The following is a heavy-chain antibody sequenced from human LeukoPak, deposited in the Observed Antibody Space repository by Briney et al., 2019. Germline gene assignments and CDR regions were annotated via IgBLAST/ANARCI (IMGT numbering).Heavy chain of an antibody. CDR2: IYYSGST. CDR1: GASTSSYY. Sequence: SETPSLTCTVSGASTSSYYWIWIRQPPGKGLEWIGYIYYSGSTNYNPSLKSRVTISVDTSKNQFSLKLSSVTAADTAVYYCARGGDCGGDCYFDYWGQGTLVTVSS. V-gene: IGHV4-59*01. J-gene: IGHJ4*02. D-gene: IGHD2-21*02. CDR3: ARGGDCGGDCYFDY.